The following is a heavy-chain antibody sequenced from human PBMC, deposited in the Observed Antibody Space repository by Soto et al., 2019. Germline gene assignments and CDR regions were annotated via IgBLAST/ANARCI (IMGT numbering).Heavy chain of an antibody. CDR2: IYYSVST. CDR3: AREFQYSTEGDWFDP. D-gene: IGHD6-6*01. Sequence: PXASLSLTCTVSGGSISSYYGSGIRKPPGKGLEWIGYIYYSVSTNYNPSLKSRVTISVDTSKNQFSLKLSSVTAADTAVYYCAREFQYSTEGDWFDPWGQGTLVTVS. J-gene: IGHJ5*02. V-gene: IGHV4-59*01. CDR1: GGSISSYY.